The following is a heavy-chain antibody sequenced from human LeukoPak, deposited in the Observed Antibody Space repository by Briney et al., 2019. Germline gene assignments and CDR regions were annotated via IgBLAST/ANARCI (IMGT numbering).Heavy chain of an antibody. D-gene: IGHD2-2*01. CDR1: GFTVSSNY. CDR2: IYSGGST. CDR3: ARAPGYCSSTSCSLNYYGMDV. Sequence: PGGSLRLSCAASGFTVSSNYMSWVRQAPGKGQEWVSVIYSGGSTYYADSVKGRFTISRDNSKNTLYLQMNSLRAEDTAVYYCARAPGYCSSTSCSLNYYGMDVWGQGTTVTVSS. V-gene: IGHV3-53*01. J-gene: IGHJ6*02.